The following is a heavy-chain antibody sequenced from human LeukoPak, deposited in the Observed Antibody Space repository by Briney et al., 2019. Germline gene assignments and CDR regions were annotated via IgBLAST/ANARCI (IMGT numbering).Heavy chain of an antibody. Sequence: PGGSLRLSCSASGFTFSNYGIHWVRQAPGKGLEYISSISSNGGSTYYADSVKDRFTISRDNSKNTLYLQMNSLKTEDTAVYYCTARYCRSTSCYGEYFQRWGQGTLVTVSS. CDR3: TARYCRSTSCYGEYFQR. V-gene: IGHV3-64*04. J-gene: IGHJ1*01. CDR1: GFTFSNYG. D-gene: IGHD2-2*01. CDR2: ISSNGGST.